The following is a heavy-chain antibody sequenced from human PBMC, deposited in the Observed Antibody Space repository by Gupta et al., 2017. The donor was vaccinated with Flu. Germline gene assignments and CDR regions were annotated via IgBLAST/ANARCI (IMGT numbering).Heavy chain of an antibody. CDR1: GFTFSSYA. Sequence: EVQLLESGGGLVQPGGSLRLSCAASGFTFSSYAMSWVRQAPGKGLEWVSSISGNGAATYYADSVKGRFTVSRDRSKNTLFVQMNNLRAEDTAIYYCAKAFRDSISPDVFDIWGQGSMVTVS. CDR2: ISGNGAAT. CDR3: AKAFRDSISPDVFDI. V-gene: IGHV3-23*01. J-gene: IGHJ3*02. D-gene: IGHD6-13*01.